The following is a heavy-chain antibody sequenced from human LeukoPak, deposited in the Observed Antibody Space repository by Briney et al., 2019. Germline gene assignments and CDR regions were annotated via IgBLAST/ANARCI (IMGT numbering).Heavy chain of an antibody. V-gene: IGHV3-23*01. CDR1: GFTFSSYA. CDR3: ARQMATILDGILDY. D-gene: IGHD5-24*01. Sequence: GGSLRLSCAASGFTFSSYAMSWVRQAPGKGLECISGFSGSGGSTYYADSVKGRFTISRDNSKNTLYLQMNSLKTEDTALYYCARQMATILDGILDYWGQGTLVTVSS. J-gene: IGHJ4*02. CDR2: FSGSGGST.